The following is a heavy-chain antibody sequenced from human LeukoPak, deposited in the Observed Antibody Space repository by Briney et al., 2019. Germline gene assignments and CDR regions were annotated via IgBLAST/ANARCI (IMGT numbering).Heavy chain of an antibody. Sequence: SETLSLTCTVSGGSISSSSYYWGWIRQPPGKGLEWIGYIYYSGSTNYNPSLKSRVTISVDTSKNQFSLKLSSVTAADTAVYYCASGTGVRGVIGFDYWGQGTLVTVSS. J-gene: IGHJ4*02. CDR3: ASGTGVRGVIGFDY. CDR2: IYYSGST. V-gene: IGHV4-61*05. D-gene: IGHD3-10*01. CDR1: GGSISSSSYY.